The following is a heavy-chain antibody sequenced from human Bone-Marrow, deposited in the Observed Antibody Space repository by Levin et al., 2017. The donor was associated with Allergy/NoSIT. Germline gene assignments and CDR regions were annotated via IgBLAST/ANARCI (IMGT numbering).Heavy chain of an antibody. CDR3: ARDVGMATSAFDY. CDR2: IFSGGST. J-gene: IGHJ4*02. V-gene: IGHV3-66*01. CDR1: GFTVSSHY. D-gene: IGHD5-24*01. Sequence: PGGSLRLSCAASGFTVSSHYMSWVRQAPGKGLEWVSNIFSGGSTNYADSVKGRFTISRDSAKNTLYLQMKSLRAEDTAVYYCARDVGMATSAFDYWGQGTLVTVSS.